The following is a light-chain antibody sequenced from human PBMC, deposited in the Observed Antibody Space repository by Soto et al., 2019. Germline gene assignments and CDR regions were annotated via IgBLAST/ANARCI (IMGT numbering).Light chain of an antibody. Sequence: DIQMTQSPSSLSASVGDNVTMSCRASQTILTYLNWYQQNPGRAPKLLIFGASILQDGVPSRFSGIGSGTEFTLTITSLRPEDFATYFCQQTYRSPFTFGPGTKVDVK. CDR3: QQTYRSPFT. CDR1: QTILTY. CDR2: GAS. V-gene: IGKV1-39*01. J-gene: IGKJ3*01.